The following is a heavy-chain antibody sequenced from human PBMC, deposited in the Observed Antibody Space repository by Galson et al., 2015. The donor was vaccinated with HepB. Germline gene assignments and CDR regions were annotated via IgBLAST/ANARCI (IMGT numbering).Heavy chain of an antibody. CDR1: GFTLSGYS. Sequence: SLRLSCAVSGFTLSGYSMHWVRRAPGKGLEWAAVILYDGVTKYYGNSVNGRFTISRDTSKSTLYLQMSSLRPDDTAVYYCAREKNRSGYLYFYMDVWGEGTTVAVSS. J-gene: IGHJ6*03. V-gene: IGHV3-30*12. D-gene: IGHD3-22*01. CDR2: ILYDGVTK. CDR3: AREKNRSGYLYFYMDV.